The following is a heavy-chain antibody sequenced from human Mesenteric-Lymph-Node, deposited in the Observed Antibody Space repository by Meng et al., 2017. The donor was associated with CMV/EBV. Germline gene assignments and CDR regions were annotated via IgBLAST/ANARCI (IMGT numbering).Heavy chain of an antibody. CDR2: IGTAGDT. D-gene: IGHD2-2*01. Sequence: GGSLRLSCAASGFTFSSYDMHWVRQATGKGLEWVSAIGTAGDTYYPGSVKGRFTISRDNAKNSLYLQMNSLRAEDTAVYYCARDIRGGVVPAACLDYWGQGTLVTVSS. V-gene: IGHV3-13*01. J-gene: IGHJ4*02. CDR1: GFTFSSYD. CDR3: ARDIRGGVVPAACLDY.